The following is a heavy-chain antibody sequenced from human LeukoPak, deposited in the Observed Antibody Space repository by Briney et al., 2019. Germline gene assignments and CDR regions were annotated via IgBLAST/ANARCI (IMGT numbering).Heavy chain of an antibody. V-gene: IGHV1-2*02. D-gene: IGHD3-10*01. Sequence: GASVNVSCKASGYTFTGYYMHWVRQAPGQGLEWMGWINPNSGGTNYAQKFQGRVTMTRDTSISTAYMELSRLRSDDTAVYYCARAVRGVRGYNWFDPWGQGTLVTVSS. CDR3: ARAVRGVRGYNWFDP. CDR2: INPNSGGT. CDR1: GYTFTGYY. J-gene: IGHJ5*02.